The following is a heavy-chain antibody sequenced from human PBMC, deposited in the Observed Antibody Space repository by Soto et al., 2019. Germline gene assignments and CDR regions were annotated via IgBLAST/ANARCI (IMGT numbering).Heavy chain of an antibody. Sequence: PSETLSLTCDVSSDSITESYWSWIRQPPGEGLEWIGYIHYRGSLNYSPSLKSRVTMSIDTSKNRVSLELRSVTAADTAVYYCAKVLRGWTLDYWGQGALVTVSS. CDR3: AKVLRGWTLDY. CDR2: IHYRGSL. J-gene: IGHJ4*02. V-gene: IGHV4-59*01. D-gene: IGHD6-19*01. CDR1: SDSITESY.